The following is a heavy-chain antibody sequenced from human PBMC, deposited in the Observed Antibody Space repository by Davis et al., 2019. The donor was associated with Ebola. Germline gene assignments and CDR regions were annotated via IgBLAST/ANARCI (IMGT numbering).Heavy chain of an antibody. D-gene: IGHD4-23*01. J-gene: IGHJ4*02. CDR3: ARASYGGNSGLRY. Sequence: MPGGSLRLSCAVSGGSISSSNWWSWVRQPPGKGLEWIGEIYHSGSTNYNPSLKSRVTISVDTSKNQFSLKLSSVTAADTAVYYCARASYGGNSGLRYWGQGTLVTVSS. CDR1: GGSISSSNW. V-gene: IGHV4-4*02. CDR2: IYHSGST.